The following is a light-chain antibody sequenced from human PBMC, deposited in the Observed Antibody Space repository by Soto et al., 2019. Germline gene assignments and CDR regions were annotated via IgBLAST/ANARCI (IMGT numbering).Light chain of an antibody. Sequence: EIVLTQSPGTLSLSPGERATLSCRASQSVSSSYLAWYQQKPGQAPRLLIYGASSRATGIPDRFSGSGSGTDFILTISRPEPEDFAVYCCQQYGSSPVTFGQGTKVEIK. V-gene: IGKV3-20*01. CDR2: GAS. J-gene: IGKJ1*01. CDR1: QSVSSSY. CDR3: QQYGSSPVT.